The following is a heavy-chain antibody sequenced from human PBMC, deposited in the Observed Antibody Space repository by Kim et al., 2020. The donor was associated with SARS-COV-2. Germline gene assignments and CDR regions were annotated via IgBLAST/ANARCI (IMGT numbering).Heavy chain of an antibody. CDR1: GFTFTSYA. V-gene: IGHV3-23*01. D-gene: IGHD4-17*01. CDR3: AKETVMNTVTRGGMDV. Sequence: GGSLRLSCAASGFTFTSYAMSWVRQTPGKGLEWVSTISGSGGRTYYADSVKGRFTISRDNSKNTLNLQMNSLRAEDAAVYYCAKETVMNTVTRGGMDVWGQGTTVTVSS. J-gene: IGHJ6*02. CDR2: ISGSGGRT.